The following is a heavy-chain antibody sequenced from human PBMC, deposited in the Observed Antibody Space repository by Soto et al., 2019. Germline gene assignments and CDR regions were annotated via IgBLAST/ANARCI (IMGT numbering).Heavy chain of an antibody. D-gene: IGHD5-18*01. CDR3: ARGYGRNFDY. Sequence: SETLSLTCTVSGGSISSGDYYWSWIRQPPGKGLEWIGHMHYGGNSDYNPSLRSRVTISVDTSKNQFSLNLSSVTAADTAVHYCARGYGRNFDYWGQGTLVTVSS. CDR2: MHYGGNS. CDR1: GGSISSGDYY. V-gene: IGHV4-61*08. J-gene: IGHJ4*02.